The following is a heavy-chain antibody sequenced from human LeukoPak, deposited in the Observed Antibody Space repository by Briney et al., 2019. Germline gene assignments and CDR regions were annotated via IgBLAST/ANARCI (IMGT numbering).Heavy chain of an antibody. J-gene: IGHJ4*02. Sequence: PGGSLRLSCAASGFTFSLYAMNWVRQAPGKGLEGVSYINDDSSDIHYADSVRGRFTISRDNARNTLHLQLSSLRAEDTAVYYCARDTFQPGLIDSWGQGTLVIVSS. CDR1: GFTFSLYA. V-gene: IGHV3-21*05. D-gene: IGHD2-2*01. CDR3: ARDTFQPGLIDS. CDR2: INDDSSDI.